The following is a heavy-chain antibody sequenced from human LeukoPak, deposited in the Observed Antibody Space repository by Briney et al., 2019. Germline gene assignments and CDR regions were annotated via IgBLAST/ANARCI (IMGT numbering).Heavy chain of an antibody. Sequence: GESLKISCKGSGYSFTSYWIGWVRQMPGKGLEWMGIIYPGDSDTRYSPSFQGQVTISADKSISTAYLQWSSLKASDTAMYYCAISSGPGLPSSFYFDYWGQGTLVTVSS. CDR2: IYPGDSDT. CDR3: AISSGPGLPSSFYFDY. CDR1: GYSFTSYW. V-gene: IGHV5-51*01. J-gene: IGHJ4*02.